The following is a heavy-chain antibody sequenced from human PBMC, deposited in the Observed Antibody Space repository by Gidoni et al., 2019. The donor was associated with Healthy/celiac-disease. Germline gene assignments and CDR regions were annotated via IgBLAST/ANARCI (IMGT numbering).Heavy chain of an antibody. J-gene: IGHJ6*03. CDR2: INHSGST. CDR1: GGSFSGYY. D-gene: IGHD3-10*01. V-gene: IGHV4-34*01. CDR3: ARTTTTYYYGSGSYGPYYYMDV. Sequence: QVQLQQWGAGLLKPSETLSLTCAVYGGSFSGYYWSWIRQPPGKGLEWIGEINHSGSTNYNPSLKSRVTISVDTSKNQFSLKLSSVTAADTAVYYCARTTTTYYYGSGSYGPYYYMDVWGKGTTVTVSS.